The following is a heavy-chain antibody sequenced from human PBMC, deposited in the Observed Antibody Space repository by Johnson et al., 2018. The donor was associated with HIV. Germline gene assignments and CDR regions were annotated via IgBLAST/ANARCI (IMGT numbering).Heavy chain of an antibody. Sequence: EVQVVESGGGLVKPGGSLRLSCAASGFTFSNAWMSWVRQAPGKGLEWVGRIKSKTDGGTTDYAAPMKGRFTISRDDSKNTLYLQMNSLKTEDTAVYYCTTPGYDTEDAFDIWGQGTMVTVSS. CDR3: TTPGYDTEDAFDI. V-gene: IGHV3-15*01. CDR1: GFTFSNAW. D-gene: IGHD3-9*01. J-gene: IGHJ3*02. CDR2: IKSKTDGGTT.